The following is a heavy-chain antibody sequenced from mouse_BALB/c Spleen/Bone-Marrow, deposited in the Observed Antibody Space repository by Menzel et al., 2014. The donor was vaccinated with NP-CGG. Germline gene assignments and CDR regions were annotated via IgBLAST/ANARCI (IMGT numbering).Heavy chain of an antibody. CDR1: GYTFTSTW. V-gene: IGHV1S130*01. Sequence: QVQLQQSGAVLVRPGDSVKLPCKASGYTFTSTWIHWAKQRPGQGLEWIGEIHPNSGNTKYNEKLKGKATLTADTSSSTAYVDLSSLTSEDSAVYYCTRDGVGGAMDYWGQGTSVTVSS. CDR3: TRDGVGGAMDY. CDR2: IHPNSGNT. J-gene: IGHJ4*01. D-gene: IGHD2-3*01.